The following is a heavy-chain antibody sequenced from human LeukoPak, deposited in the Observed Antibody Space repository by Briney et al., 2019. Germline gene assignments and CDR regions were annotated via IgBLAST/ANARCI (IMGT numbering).Heavy chain of an antibody. J-gene: IGHJ6*02. CDR3: ARHTDRYCSGSNCYVYYFYGLDV. Sequence: GGSLRLSCAASGFTFSGSALHWVRQASGKGLEWVGRIRSKANSYVTAYAASVKGRFTISRDDSENTAYLQMNGLETDDTAVYYCARHTDRYCSGSNCYVYYFYGLDVWGQGTTVTVSS. CDR2: IRSKANSYVT. V-gene: IGHV3-73*01. D-gene: IGHD2-15*01. CDR1: GFTFSGSA.